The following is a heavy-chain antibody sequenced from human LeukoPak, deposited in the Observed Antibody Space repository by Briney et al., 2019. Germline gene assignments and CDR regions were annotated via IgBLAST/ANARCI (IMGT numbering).Heavy chain of an antibody. V-gene: IGHV4-34*01. CDR1: DDSITMYY. CDR2: INHSGST. J-gene: IGHJ4*02. D-gene: IGHD6-19*01. Sequence: SETLSLTCTVSDDSITMYYWSWIRQPPGKGLEWIGEINHSGSTNYNPSLKSRVTISVDTSKNQFSLKLSSVTAADTAVYYCARRQWLVRPRCICFDYWGQGTLVTVSS. CDR3: ARRQWLVRPRCICFDY.